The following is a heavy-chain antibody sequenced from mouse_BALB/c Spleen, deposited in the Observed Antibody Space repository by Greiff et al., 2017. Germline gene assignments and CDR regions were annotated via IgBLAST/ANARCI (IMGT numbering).Heavy chain of an antibody. D-gene: IGHD1-2*01. V-gene: IGHV1S81*02. Sequence: QVHVKQPGAELVKPGASVKLSCKASGYTFTSYWMHWVKQRPGQGLEWIGEINPSNGRTNYNEKFKSKATLTVDKSSSTAYMQLSSLTSEDSAVYYCARFTTALYFDYWGQGTTLTVSS. CDR1: GYTFTSYW. J-gene: IGHJ2*01. CDR3: ARFTTALYFDY. CDR2: INPSNGRT.